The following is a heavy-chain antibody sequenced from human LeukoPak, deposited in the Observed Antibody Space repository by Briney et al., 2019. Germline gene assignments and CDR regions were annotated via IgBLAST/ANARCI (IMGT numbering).Heavy chain of an antibody. CDR2: IFHSGSI. CDR1: GYSISSGYY. Sequence: PSETLSLTCTVSGYSISSGYYWGWIRQSPGKGLEWIATIFHSGSIYYSPSLKSRVTLSVDTSKNQFFLKLNSVSAADTAVYYCARMGVSYYYDSSTYYPLAFDVWGQGTVVTVSS. CDR3: ARMGVSYYYDSSTYYPLAFDV. J-gene: IGHJ3*01. V-gene: IGHV4-38-2*02. D-gene: IGHD3-22*01.